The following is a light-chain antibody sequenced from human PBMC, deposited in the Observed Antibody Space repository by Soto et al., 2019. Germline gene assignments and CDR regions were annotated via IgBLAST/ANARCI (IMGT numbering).Light chain of an antibody. CDR3: SSYRSSDTLEV. V-gene: IGLV2-14*01. Sequence: QSALTLPASVSASPGQSIFISCTGTSEDIGAYDYVSWYQQHPGKAPKIILYAVNDRPSGVSSRFSGSKSGNTASLTISGVQHDDEADYYCSSYRSSDTLEVFGTGIKVTVL. CDR1: SEDIGAYDY. CDR2: AVN. J-gene: IGLJ1*01.